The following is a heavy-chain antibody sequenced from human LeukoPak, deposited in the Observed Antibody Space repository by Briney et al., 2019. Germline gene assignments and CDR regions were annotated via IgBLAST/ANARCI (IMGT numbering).Heavy chain of an antibody. D-gene: IGHD1-26*01. Sequence: GGSLRLFCAASGFTLSSYGMNWVRQAPGKGLGWVSSISSSSSYIYYADSVKGRFTISRDNAKNSLYLQMNSLRAEDTAVYYCARERVRVGANYYYGMDVWGQGTTVTVSS. J-gene: IGHJ6*02. CDR2: ISSSSSYI. CDR3: ARERVRVGANYYYGMDV. V-gene: IGHV3-21*01. CDR1: GFTLSSYG.